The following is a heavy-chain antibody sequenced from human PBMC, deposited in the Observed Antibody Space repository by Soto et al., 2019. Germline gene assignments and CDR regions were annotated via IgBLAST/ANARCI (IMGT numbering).Heavy chain of an antibody. V-gene: IGHV4-59*01. CDR2: IYYSGST. CDR3: ARGNNHFDY. D-gene: IGHD1-20*01. Sequence: PSDTLSLTCTVSGDSISSYYWSWIRQPPGKGLEWIGYIYYSGSTNYNPSLKSRVTISVDTSKNQFSLKLSSVTAADTAVYYCARGNNHFDYWGQGTLVTV. CDR1: GDSISSYY. J-gene: IGHJ4*02.